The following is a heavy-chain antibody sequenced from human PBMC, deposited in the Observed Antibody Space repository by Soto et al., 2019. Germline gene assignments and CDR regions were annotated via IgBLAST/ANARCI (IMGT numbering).Heavy chain of an antibody. J-gene: IGHJ4*02. CDR3: ASSSGNNYGVGTNYYFDY. D-gene: IGHD1-26*01. V-gene: IGHV1-69*06. CDR2: IIPIFGTA. Sequence: QVQLVQSGAEVKKPGSSVKVSCKTSGGTFSTYSIVWVRQAPGEGLEWMGGIIPIFGTANYAQKCQDRVKITADKSTNTAFMELSSLKSEDTAMYYCASSSGNNYGVGTNYYFDYWGQGTLVTVSS. CDR1: GGTFSTYS.